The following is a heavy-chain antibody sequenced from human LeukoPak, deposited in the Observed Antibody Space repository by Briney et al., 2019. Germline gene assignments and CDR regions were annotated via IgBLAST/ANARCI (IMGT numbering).Heavy chain of an antibody. D-gene: IGHD3-3*01. Sequence: SETLSLTCTVSGGSISSGSYYWSWIRQPAGKGLEWIGRIYTSGSTNYNPSLKSRVTISVDTSKNQFSLKLSSVTAADTAVYYCASDLSPLLFGVVISQGGFDPWGQGTLVTVSS. CDR3: ASDLSPLLFGVVISQGGFDP. CDR2: IYTSGST. V-gene: IGHV4-61*02. CDR1: GGSISSGSYY. J-gene: IGHJ5*02.